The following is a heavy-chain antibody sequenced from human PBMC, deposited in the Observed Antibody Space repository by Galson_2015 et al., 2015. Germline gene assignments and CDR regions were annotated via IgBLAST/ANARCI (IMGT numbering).Heavy chain of an antibody. J-gene: IGHJ5*02. CDR2: ISSSSSYI. CDR3: ARDGVGGQGWFDP. V-gene: IGHV3-21*01. Sequence: SLRLSCAASGFTFSSYSMNWVRQAPGKGLEWVSTISSSSSYIYYADSVKGRFTISRDNARNSLYLQMNSLRAEDTAVYHCARDGVGGQGWFDPWGQGTLVTVSS. D-gene: IGHD3-10*01. CDR1: GFTFSSYS.